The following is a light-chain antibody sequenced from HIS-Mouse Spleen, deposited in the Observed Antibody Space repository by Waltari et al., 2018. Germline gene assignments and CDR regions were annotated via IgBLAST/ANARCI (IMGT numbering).Light chain of an antibody. Sequence: SYVLTQPPSVSVAPGKTARIPCGGNNIGSKSVHWDPQKPGQAPVLVVYDDSDRPSGIPERFSGSNSGNTATLTISRVEAGDEADYYCQVWDSSSDHVVFGGGTKLTVL. CDR3: QVWDSSSDHVV. V-gene: IGLV3-21*03. CDR1: NIGSKS. J-gene: IGLJ2*01. CDR2: DDS.